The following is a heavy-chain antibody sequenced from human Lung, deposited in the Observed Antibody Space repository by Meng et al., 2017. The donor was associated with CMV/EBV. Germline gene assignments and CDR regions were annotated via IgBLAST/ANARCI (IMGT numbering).Heavy chain of an antibody. CDR3: AKSSNSVPRWFDS. J-gene: IGHJ5*01. CDR1: GFNFKSYG. V-gene: IGHV3-30*02. D-gene: IGHD2-15*01. CDR2: IRYDGSNK. Sequence: GGSLRLXXAASGFNFKSYGMHWVRQAPGKGLEWVAFIRYDGSNKNYEESVKGRFTISRDNSKNTLYLQMNSLTVEDTALYYCAKSSNSVPRWFDSWGQGALVTVSS.